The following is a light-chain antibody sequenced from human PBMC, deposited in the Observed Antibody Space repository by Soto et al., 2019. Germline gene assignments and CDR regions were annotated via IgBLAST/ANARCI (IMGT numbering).Light chain of an antibody. Sequence: EIVLTQSPGTLSLSPGERATLSCWASQSVTSSYLAWYQQKPGQAPRPLIYGASSRATGIPDRFSGSGSGTDFTLTISRLEPEDFAVYYCQQYNNWPLTFGGGTKVDIK. CDR3: QQYNNWPLT. J-gene: IGKJ4*01. V-gene: IGKV3-20*01. CDR2: GAS. CDR1: QSVTSSY.